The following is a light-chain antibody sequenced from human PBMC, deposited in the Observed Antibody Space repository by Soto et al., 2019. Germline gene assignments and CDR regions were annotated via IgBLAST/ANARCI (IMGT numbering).Light chain of an antibody. V-gene: IGLV2-14*01. CDR2: EVS. CDR1: SSEVGGYNY. Sequence: QSALTQPASVSGSTGQSITISCTGTSSEVGGYNYVSWYQQHPGKAPKLMIYEVSNRPSGVSNRFSGSKSGNTASLTISGLQAEDEADYYCSSYTSSSIDYVFGTGTKLTVL. J-gene: IGLJ1*01. CDR3: SSYTSSSIDYV.